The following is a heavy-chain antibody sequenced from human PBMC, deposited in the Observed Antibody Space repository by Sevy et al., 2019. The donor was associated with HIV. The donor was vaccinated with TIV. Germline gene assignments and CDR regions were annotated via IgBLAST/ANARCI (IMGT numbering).Heavy chain of an antibody. CDR3: ARVGNIAARRIGDHYYYYYMDV. V-gene: IGHV1-18*04. CDR2: ISAYNGST. J-gene: IGHJ6*03. D-gene: IGHD6-6*01. CDR1: GYTFNTYG. Sequence: ASVKVSCKASGYTFNTYGISWVRQAPGQGLEWMGWISAYNGSTHYVQKFQGRVTMTTDTSTSTADMEVRSLRSDDTAVYYCARVGNIAARRIGDHYYYYYMDVWGKGTTVTVSS.